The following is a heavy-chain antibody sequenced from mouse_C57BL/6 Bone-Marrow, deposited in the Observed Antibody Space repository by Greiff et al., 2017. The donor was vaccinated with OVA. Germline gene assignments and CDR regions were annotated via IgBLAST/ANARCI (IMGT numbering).Heavy chain of an antibody. J-gene: IGHJ2*01. Sequence: VKLVESGAELVRPGASVKLSCKASGYTFTDYYINWVKQRPGQGLEWIARIYPGSGNTYYNEKFKGKATLTAEKSSSTAYMQLSSLTSEDSAVYFCASTVVATCDYWGQGTTLTVSS. CDR3: ASTVVATCDY. D-gene: IGHD1-1*01. CDR1: GYTFTDYY. CDR2: IYPGSGNT. V-gene: IGHV1-76*01.